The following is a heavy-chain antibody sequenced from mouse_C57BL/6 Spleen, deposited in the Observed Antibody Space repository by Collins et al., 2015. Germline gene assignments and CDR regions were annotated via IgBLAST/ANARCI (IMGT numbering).Heavy chain of an antibody. CDR2: IHPSDSDT. CDR3: AIGRQLRPDYAMDY. Sequence: WVKQRPGQGLEWIGRIHPSDSDTNYNQKFKGKATLTVDKSSSTAYMQLSSLTSEDSAVYYCAIGRQLRPDYAMDYWGQGTSVTVSS. D-gene: IGHD3-2*02. V-gene: IGHV1-74*01. J-gene: IGHJ4*01.